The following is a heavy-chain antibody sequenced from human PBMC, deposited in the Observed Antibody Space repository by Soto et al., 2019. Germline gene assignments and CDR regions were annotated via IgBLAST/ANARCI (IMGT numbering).Heavy chain of an antibody. CDR1: GGSISSSNW. V-gene: IGHV4-4*02. Sequence: QVQLQESGPGLVKPSGTLSLTCAVSGGSISSSNWWSWVRQPPGKGLEWIGEIYHSGSTNYNPSLKSRVTISVDKSKNQFSLKLSSVTAADTAVYYCARADSSSSTPNAYYYGMDVWGQGTTVTVSS. D-gene: IGHD6-6*01. CDR2: IYHSGST. CDR3: ARADSSSSTPNAYYYGMDV. J-gene: IGHJ6*02.